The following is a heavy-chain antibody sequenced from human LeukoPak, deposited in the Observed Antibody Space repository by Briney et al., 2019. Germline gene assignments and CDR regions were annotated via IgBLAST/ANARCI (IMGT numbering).Heavy chain of an antibody. CDR2: ISGSGGST. Sequence: GGSLRLSCAASGFTFSSYAMSWVRQAPGKGLEWVSAISGSGGSTYYADSVKGRFTISRDSSKNALYLQMNSLRAEDTAVYYCAKGAGVVVITAVCFDYWGQGTLVTVSS. V-gene: IGHV3-23*01. D-gene: IGHD3-22*01. CDR1: GFTFSSYA. J-gene: IGHJ4*02. CDR3: AKGAGVVVITAVCFDY.